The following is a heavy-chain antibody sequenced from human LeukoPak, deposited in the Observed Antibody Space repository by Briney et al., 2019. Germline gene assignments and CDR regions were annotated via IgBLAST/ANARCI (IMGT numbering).Heavy chain of an antibody. D-gene: IGHD2-8*01. CDR2: ISAYNGNT. CDR3: ARVSVLMVYAYFDY. CDR1: GYTFTSYG. Sequence: APVKVSCKASGYTFTSYGISWVRQAPGQGLEWMGWISAYNGNTNYAQKLQGRVTMTTDTSTSTAYMELRSLRSDDTAVYYCARVSVLMVYAYFDYWGQGTLVTVSS. J-gene: IGHJ4*02. V-gene: IGHV1-18*01.